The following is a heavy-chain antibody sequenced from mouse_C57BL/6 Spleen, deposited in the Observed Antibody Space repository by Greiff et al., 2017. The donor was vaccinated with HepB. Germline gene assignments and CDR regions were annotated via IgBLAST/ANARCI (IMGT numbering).Heavy chain of an antibody. D-gene: IGHD1-1*01. CDR1: GYTFTSYW. J-gene: IGHJ1*03. CDR2: IDPSDSET. Sequence: VQLQQPGAELVRPGSSVKLSCKASGYTFTSYWMHWVKQRPIQGLEWIGNIDPSDSETHYNQKFKDKATLTVDKSSSTAYMQLSSLTSEDSAVYDCARSPYGSSYWYFDVWGTGTTVTVSS. CDR3: ARSPYGSSYWYFDV. V-gene: IGHV1-52*01.